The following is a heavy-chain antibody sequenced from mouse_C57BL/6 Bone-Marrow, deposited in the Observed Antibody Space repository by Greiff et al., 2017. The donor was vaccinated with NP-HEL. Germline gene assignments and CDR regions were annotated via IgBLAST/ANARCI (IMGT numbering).Heavy chain of an antibody. Sequence: EVQLQQSGAELVKPGASVKLSCTASGFNIKDYYMHWVKQRTEQGLEWIGRIDPEDGETKYAPQFPGKATITADTSSNTAYLQLSSLTSEDTAVYYCARSTVVAWDWYFDVWGTGTTVTVSS. J-gene: IGHJ1*03. CDR3: ARSTVVAWDWYFDV. CDR2: IDPEDGET. V-gene: IGHV14-2*01. D-gene: IGHD1-1*01. CDR1: GFNIKDYY.